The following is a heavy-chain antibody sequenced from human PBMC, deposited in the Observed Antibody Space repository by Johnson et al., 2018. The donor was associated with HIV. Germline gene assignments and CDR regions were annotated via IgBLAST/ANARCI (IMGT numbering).Heavy chain of an antibody. Sequence: VQLVESGGGVVQPGRSLRLSCAASGFTFSSYAMSWVRQAPGKGLEWVSAISGSGGSTYYADSVKGRFTISRDNSKNTLYLQMNSLRAEDTAVYYCAKEIALTGERSDAFDIWGQGTMVTVSS. J-gene: IGHJ3*02. CDR1: GFTFSSYA. CDR3: AKEIALTGERSDAFDI. V-gene: IGHV3-23*04. CDR2: ISGSGGST. D-gene: IGHD7-27*01.